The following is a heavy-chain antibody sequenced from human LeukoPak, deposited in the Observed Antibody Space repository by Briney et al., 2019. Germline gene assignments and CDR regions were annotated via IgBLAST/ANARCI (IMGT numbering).Heavy chain of an antibody. J-gene: IGHJ4*02. Sequence: HGESLKISCKGSGYSFTSYWIGWVRHMPGKGLEWMGIIYPDDSVTGYSPSFQGQVTISADKSITTAYLQWSSLRTSDTAMYYCARDYGVRRWDFWGQGTLVTVSS. CDR2: IYPDDSVT. CDR1: GYSFTSYW. CDR3: ARDYGVRRWDF. D-gene: IGHD4-17*01. V-gene: IGHV5-51*01.